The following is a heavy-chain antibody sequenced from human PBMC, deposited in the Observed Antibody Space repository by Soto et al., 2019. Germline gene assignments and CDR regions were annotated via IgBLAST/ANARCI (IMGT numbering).Heavy chain of an antibody. CDR2: IYYSGST. V-gene: IGHV4-31*03. Sequence: QVQLQESGPGLVKPSQTLSLTCTVSVASISSGGYYWSWIRQHPGEGLEWIGYIYYSGSTSYNPXLQSRVTVSAXXSXNXXSLKLSSVTDAATAVYYCARESKSDTSGYPPGFAPWGQGTLVTVSS. J-gene: IGHJ5*02. CDR3: ARESKSDTSGYPPGFAP. CDR1: VASISSGGYY. D-gene: IGHD3-22*01.